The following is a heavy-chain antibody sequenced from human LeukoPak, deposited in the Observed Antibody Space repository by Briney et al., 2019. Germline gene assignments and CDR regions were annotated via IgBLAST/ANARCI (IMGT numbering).Heavy chain of an antibody. CDR3: ARMDYDSSGYFDY. Sequence: GGSLRLSCAASGFTFSSYSMNWVRQAPGKGLEWVSSISSSSSYIYYADSVKGRFTISRDNAKNSLYLQMNRLRAEDTAVYYCARMDYDSSGYFDYWGQGTLVTVSS. CDR1: GFTFSSYS. CDR2: ISSSSSYI. J-gene: IGHJ4*02. V-gene: IGHV3-21*01. D-gene: IGHD3-22*01.